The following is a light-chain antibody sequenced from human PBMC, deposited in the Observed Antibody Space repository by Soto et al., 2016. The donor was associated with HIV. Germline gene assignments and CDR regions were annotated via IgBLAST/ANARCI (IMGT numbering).Light chain of an antibody. CDR2: EVS. Sequence: DIVMTQTPLSLSVTPGQPASISCRSDQSLLHSDGKTYLSRYLQKTGQPPHLLIYEVSKRFSGVPNRFSGSGSGTDFTLEISRVEAEDVGVYYCMQALQIPLRTFGQGTKLDLK. CDR3: MQALQIPLRT. J-gene: IGKJ2*01. V-gene: IGKV2D-29*01. CDR1: QSLLHSDGKTY.